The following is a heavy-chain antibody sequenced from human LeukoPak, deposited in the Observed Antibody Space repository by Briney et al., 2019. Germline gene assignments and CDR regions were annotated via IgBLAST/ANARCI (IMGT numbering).Heavy chain of an antibody. CDR1: GFIFSTYT. CDR3: ARETTIFGVVDAFDI. CDR2: ISSSSNYI. Sequence: PGGSLRLSCAASGFIFSTYTMNWVRQAPGKGLEWVSSISSSSNYIYYADSVEGRFTISRDNAKNSLYLQMNSLRAEDTAVYYCARETTIFGVVDAFDIWGQGTMVTVSS. D-gene: IGHD3-3*01. V-gene: IGHV3-21*01. J-gene: IGHJ3*02.